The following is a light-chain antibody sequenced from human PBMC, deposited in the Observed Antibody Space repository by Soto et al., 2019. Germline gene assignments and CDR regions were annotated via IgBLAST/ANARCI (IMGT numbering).Light chain of an antibody. V-gene: IGKV1-33*01. J-gene: IGKJ4*01. CDR2: AAS. Sequence: IHMTQSPSSLSASVGDRVTITFRASQSISSYLNWYQQKPGKAPKLLIYAASNLETGVPSRFSGSGSGTDFTFTISSLQPEDIATYYCQQYDNLPLNFGGGTKVDIK. CDR3: QQYDNLPLN. CDR1: QSISSY.